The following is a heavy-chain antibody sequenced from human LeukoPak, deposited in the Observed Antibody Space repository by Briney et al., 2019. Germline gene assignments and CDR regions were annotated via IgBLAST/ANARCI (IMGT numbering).Heavy chain of an antibody. CDR3: ARDVSYGYYYAYYFDY. J-gene: IGHJ4*02. Sequence: GGSLRLSCAASGFTFSSYWMSWVRQAPGKGLKWVANIKQDGSEKYYVDSVKGRFTISRDNAKNSLYLQMNSLRAEDTAVYYCARDVSYGYYYAYYFDYWGQGTLVTVSS. V-gene: IGHV3-7*01. CDR2: IKQDGSEK. D-gene: IGHD3-22*01. CDR1: GFTFSSYW.